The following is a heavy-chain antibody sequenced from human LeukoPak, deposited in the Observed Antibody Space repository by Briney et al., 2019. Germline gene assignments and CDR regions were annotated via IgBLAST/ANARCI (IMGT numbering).Heavy chain of an antibody. D-gene: IGHD6-13*01. J-gene: IGHJ2*01. Sequence: SETLSLTCTVSGGSISSGGYYRSWIRQPPGKGLEWIGYIYHSGSTYYNPSLKSRVTISVDTSKNQFSLKLSSVTAADTAVYYCATSSGYSSSWYVDWYFDLWGRGTLVTVSS. CDR3: ATSSGYSSSWYVDWYFDL. V-gene: IGHV4-30-2*02. CDR2: IYHSGST. CDR1: GGSISSGGYY.